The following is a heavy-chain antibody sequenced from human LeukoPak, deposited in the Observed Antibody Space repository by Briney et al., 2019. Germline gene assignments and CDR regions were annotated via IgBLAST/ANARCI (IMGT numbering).Heavy chain of an antibody. V-gene: IGHV3-21*01. CDR3: ARPTYGDYEAFDI. CDR2: ISSSSSYI. Sequence: GGSLRLSCAASGFTFSSYSMNWVRQAPGKGLEWVSSISSSSSYIYYADSVKGRFTISRDNAKNSLYLQMNSLRAEDTAVYYCARPTYGDYEAFDIWGRGTMVTVSS. D-gene: IGHD4-17*01. J-gene: IGHJ3*02. CDR1: GFTFSSYS.